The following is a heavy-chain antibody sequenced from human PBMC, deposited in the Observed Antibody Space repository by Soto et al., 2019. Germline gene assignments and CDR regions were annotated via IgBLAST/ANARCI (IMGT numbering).Heavy chain of an antibody. D-gene: IGHD1-26*01. CDR3: ARGGSGSQTVGY. CDR2: IYSRGGT. CDR1: GFTVSNNY. V-gene: IGHV3-66*01. Sequence: EVQVVESGGGLVQPGGSLRLSCAASGFTVSNNYMTWVRQAPGKGLEWVSLIYSRGGTDYADSVKGRFTISRDNSKNMVYLLMNSLRVEDTAVYYCARGGSGSQTVGYWGQGARVTVSS. J-gene: IGHJ4*02.